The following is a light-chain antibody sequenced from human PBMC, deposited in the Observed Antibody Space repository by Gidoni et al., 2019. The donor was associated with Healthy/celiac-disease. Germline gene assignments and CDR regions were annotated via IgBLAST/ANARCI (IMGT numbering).Light chain of an antibody. V-gene: IGKV3-11*01. CDR2: AAS. Sequence: EILLTQSPATLSLSPGERATLSCRARQSVSSYLAWYQQRPGQAPRLLTYAASNRATGIPARFSGSGSGTDFTLTISRLEPEDFAVYYCQQRSNWPPSLTFGGGTKVEIK. J-gene: IGKJ4*01. CDR3: QQRSNWPPSLT. CDR1: QSVSSY.